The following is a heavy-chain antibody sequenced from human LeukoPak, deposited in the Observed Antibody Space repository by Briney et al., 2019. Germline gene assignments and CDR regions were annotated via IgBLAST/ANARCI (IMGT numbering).Heavy chain of an antibody. Sequence: QPGGSLRLSCAASGFSFRSYGMHWVRQAPGKGLEWVAIIWYDGNNKYYADSVKGRFTISRDNSKNMLFLQMNSLRAEDTAVYYCAKDQGVLRDYFDYWGQGTLVTVSS. D-gene: IGHD2/OR15-2a*01. CDR1: GFSFRSYG. CDR3: AKDQGVLRDYFDY. J-gene: IGHJ4*02. CDR2: IWYDGNNK. V-gene: IGHV3-33*06.